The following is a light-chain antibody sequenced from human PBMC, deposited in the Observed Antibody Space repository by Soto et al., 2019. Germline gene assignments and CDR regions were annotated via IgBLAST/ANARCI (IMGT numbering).Light chain of an antibody. CDR2: DAS. CDR3: QQHNPYSPYT. Sequence: DIQMTQSPSTLSASVGDRVTITCRASQSITNCLAWYQQKPGQAPKLLIFDASSLRSGVPSRFSGSGSGTEFTLTISSLQPEDFVTYYCQQHNPYSPYTFGQGTKLEIK. J-gene: IGKJ2*01. V-gene: IGKV1-5*03. CDR1: QSITNC.